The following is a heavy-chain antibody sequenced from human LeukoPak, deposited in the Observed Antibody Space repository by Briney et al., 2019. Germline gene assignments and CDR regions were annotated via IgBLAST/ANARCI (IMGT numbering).Heavy chain of an antibody. D-gene: IGHD1-26*01. CDR2: IKEDGSEK. J-gene: IGHJ4*02. CDR3: ARRRDSGSLQHFDY. V-gene: IGHV3-7*03. Sequence: GGSLRLSCAASGFTFSSYWMAWVRQAPGKGLEWVANIKEDGSEKFYVDSVKGRFTISRDNAKNSLYLQMNSLRAEDTAVYYCARRRDSGSLQHFDYWGQGTLVTVSS. CDR1: GFTFSSYW.